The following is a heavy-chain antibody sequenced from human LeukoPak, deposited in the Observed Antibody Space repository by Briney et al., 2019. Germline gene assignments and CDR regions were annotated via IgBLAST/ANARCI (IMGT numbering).Heavy chain of an antibody. CDR1: GGSFSGYY. D-gene: IGHD6-13*01. J-gene: IGHJ4*02. V-gene: IGHV4-34*01. CDR2: INHSGST. CDR3: ARANTVYSSSGIDY. Sequence: SETLSLTCAVYGGSFSGYYWSWIRQPPGKGLEWIGEINHSGSTNYNPSLKSRVTISVDTSKNQFSLKLSSVTAADTAVCYCARANTVYSSSGIDYWGQGTLVTVSS.